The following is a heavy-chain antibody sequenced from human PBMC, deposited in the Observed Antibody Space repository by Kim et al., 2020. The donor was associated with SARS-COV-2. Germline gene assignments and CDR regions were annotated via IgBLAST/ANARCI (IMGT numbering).Heavy chain of an antibody. Sequence: SETLSLTCTVSGGSISSGGYYWSWIRQHPGKGLEWIGYIYYSGSTYYNPSLKSRVTISVDTSKNQFSLKLSSVTAADTAVYYCARGTGTTYYFDYWGQGTLVTVSS. CDR1: GGSISSGGYY. CDR3: ARGTGTTYYFDY. D-gene: IGHD1-7*01. V-gene: IGHV4-31*03. CDR2: IYYSGST. J-gene: IGHJ4*02.